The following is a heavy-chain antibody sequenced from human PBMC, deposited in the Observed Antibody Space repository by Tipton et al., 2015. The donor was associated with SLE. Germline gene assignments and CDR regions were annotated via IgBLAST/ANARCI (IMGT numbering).Heavy chain of an antibody. D-gene: IGHD3-22*01. CDR1: GGPISSYY. CDR2: IYYSGST. V-gene: IGHV4-59*01. Sequence: TLSLTCTVSGGPISSYYWSWIRQPPGKGLEWIGYIYYSGSTNYNPSLKSRVTISVDTSKNQFSLKLSSVTAADTAVYYCARGRSYDSSGYYFYYYYYMDVWGKGTTVTVSS. CDR3: ARGRSYDSSGYYFYYYYYMDV. J-gene: IGHJ6*03.